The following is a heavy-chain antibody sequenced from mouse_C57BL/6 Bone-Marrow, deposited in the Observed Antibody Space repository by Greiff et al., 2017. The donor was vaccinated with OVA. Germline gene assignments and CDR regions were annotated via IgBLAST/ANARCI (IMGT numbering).Heavy chain of an antibody. CDR2: IYPGSGNT. CDR1: GYTFTDYY. CDR3: ASRTGY. J-gene: IGHJ2*01. Sequence: QVQLQQSGAELVRPGASVKLSCKASGYTFTDYYINWVKQRPGQGLEWIARIYPGSGNTYYNEKFKGKATLTAEKSSSTAYMQLSSLTSEDSAVYFCASRTGYWGQGTTLTVSA. V-gene: IGHV1-76*01.